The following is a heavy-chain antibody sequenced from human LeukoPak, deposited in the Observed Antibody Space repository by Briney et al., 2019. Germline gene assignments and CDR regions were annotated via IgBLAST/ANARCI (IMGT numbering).Heavy chain of an antibody. CDR3: AKDYYDSSGYSRVVVYYYYYGMDV. CDR1: GFTFSSYA. Sequence: GGSLRLSCAASGFTFSSYAMSWVRQAPGKGLEWVSAISGSGGSTYYADSVKGRFTISRDNSKNTLYLQMNSLRAEDTAVYYCAKDYYDSSGYSRVVVYYYYYGMDVWGQGTTVTVSS. J-gene: IGHJ6*02. D-gene: IGHD3-22*01. CDR2: ISGSGGST. V-gene: IGHV3-23*01.